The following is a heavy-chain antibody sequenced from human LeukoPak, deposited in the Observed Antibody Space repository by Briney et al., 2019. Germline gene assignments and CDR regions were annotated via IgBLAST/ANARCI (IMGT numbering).Heavy chain of an antibody. V-gene: IGHV3-23*01. CDR1: GFTSSNYA. D-gene: IGHD3-22*01. J-gene: IGHJ4*02. Sequence: GGSLRLSCAASGFTSSNYAMHWVRQAPGKGLEWVSAISGSGGSTYYADSVKGRFTISRDNSKNTLYLQMNSLRAEDTAVYYCAKVMSTGYYDSSGYSRSYYFDYWGQGTLVTVSS. CDR3: AKVMSTGYYDSSGYSRSYYFDY. CDR2: ISGSGGST.